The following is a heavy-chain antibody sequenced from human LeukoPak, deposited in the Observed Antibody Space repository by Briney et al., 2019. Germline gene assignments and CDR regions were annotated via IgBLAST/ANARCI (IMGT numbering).Heavy chain of an antibody. D-gene: IGHD3-10*01. CDR2: ISYDGSNK. CDR1: GFTFSSYG. Sequence: GRSLRLSCAASGFTFSSYGMHWVRQAPGKGLEWVAVISYDGSNKYYADSVKGRFTISRDNSKNTPYLQMNSLRAEDTAVYYCATRYYYGSGSYYNVPPLDYWGQGTLVTVSS. V-gene: IGHV3-30*03. J-gene: IGHJ4*02. CDR3: ATRYYYGSGSYYNVPPLDY.